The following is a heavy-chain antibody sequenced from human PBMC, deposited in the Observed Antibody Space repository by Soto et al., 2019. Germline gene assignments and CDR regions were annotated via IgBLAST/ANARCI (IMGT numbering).Heavy chain of an antibody. V-gene: IGHV4-30-4*01. CDR1: GGSIRSGYYY. Sequence: SETLSLTCSGSGGSIRSGYYYWSWLGQRPGKGLVRIGNIYYSGNTYYNPFLKSGLIILIDTSKNQFSQKVGSVSAAEKAVYYCASSSLYGMDVWGQGTTVTVSS. CDR3: ASSSLYGMDV. J-gene: IGHJ6*02. CDR2: IYYSGNT.